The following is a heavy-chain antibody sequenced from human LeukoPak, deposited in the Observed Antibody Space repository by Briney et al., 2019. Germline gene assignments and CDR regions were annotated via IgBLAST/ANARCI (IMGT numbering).Heavy chain of an antibody. Sequence: SETLSLTCTVSGGSISSYYWSWIRQPPGKGLEWIGYIYYSGSTNYNPSLKSRVTISVDTSKNQFSLKLSSVTAADTAVYYCASALSYRSGFDYWGQGTLVTVSS. CDR2: IYYSGST. D-gene: IGHD3-10*01. CDR1: GGSISSYY. CDR3: ASALSYRSGFDY. J-gene: IGHJ4*02. V-gene: IGHV4-59*01.